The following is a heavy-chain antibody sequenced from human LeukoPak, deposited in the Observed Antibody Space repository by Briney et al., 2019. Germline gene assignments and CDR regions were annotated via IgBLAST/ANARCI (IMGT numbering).Heavy chain of an antibody. J-gene: IGHJ5*02. D-gene: IGHD2/OR15-2a*01. CDR2: LSDSGAST. CDR1: GFTFNKYA. V-gene: IGHV3-23*01. Sequence: GGSLRLSCAASGFTFNKYAMTWVRQAPGQGLEWVSGLSDSGASTFYAESVRGRFTISRDNTKNMLYLHINSLRAEDTAVYYCAKDARTGVWNIGDSWFDPWGQGTLVTVSS. CDR3: AKDARTGVWNIGDSWFDP.